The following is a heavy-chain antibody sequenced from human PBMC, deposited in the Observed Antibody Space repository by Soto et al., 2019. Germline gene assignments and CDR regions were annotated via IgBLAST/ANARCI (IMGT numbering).Heavy chain of an antibody. Sequence: EVQLVESGGGLVQPGGSLRLSCAASGFTFSSYEMNWVRQAPGKGLEWVSYISSSGSTIYYADSVKGRFTISRDNAKNSLCLQMNSLGAVDTAVYYCARGQYSSGGGYFDYWGQETLVTVSS. D-gene: IGHD6-19*01. J-gene: IGHJ4*02. V-gene: IGHV3-48*03. CDR2: ISSSGSTI. CDR1: GFTFSSYE. CDR3: ARGQYSSGGGYFDY.